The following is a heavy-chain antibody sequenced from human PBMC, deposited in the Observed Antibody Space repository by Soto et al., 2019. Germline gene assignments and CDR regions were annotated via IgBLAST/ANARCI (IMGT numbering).Heavy chain of an antibody. Sequence: KPSETLSLTCDVSGASIKSDTWWSWVRQSPGKRLEWIGEIYHNGRAFDNPSLKGRVTISIDKSNNQLSLNLTSVTAADTAVYYCARADTALVTNGFDLSGQGTLVTVSS. J-gene: IGHJ4*02. D-gene: IGHD5-18*01. CDR1: GASIKSDTW. CDR2: IYHNGRA. CDR3: ARADTALVTNGFDL. V-gene: IGHV4-4*02.